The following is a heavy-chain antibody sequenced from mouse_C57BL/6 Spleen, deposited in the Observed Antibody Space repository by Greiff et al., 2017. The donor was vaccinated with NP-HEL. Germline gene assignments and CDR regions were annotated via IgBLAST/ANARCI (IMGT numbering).Heavy chain of an antibody. D-gene: IGHD1-1*01. CDR3: ASGSSYSAWFAY. V-gene: IGHV5-16*01. Sequence: DVKLVESEGGLVQPGSSMKLSCTASGFTFSDYYMAWVRQVPEKGLEWVANINYDGSSTYYLDSLKSRFIISRDNAKNILYLQMSSLKSEDTATYYCASGSSYSAWFAYWGQGTLVTVSA. CDR2: INYDGSST. J-gene: IGHJ3*01. CDR1: GFTFSDYY.